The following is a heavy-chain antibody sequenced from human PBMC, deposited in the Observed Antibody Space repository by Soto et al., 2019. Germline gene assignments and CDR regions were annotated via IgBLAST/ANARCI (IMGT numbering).Heavy chain of an antibody. D-gene: IGHD3-22*01. J-gene: IGHJ4*02. Sequence: ASVKVSCKASGYTFTSYGISWVRQAPGQGLEWMGWISAYNGNTNYAQKLQGRVTMTTDTSTSTAYMELRSLRSDETAVYYCARDPFYYYDSSGYYEYWGQGTMVTVSS. CDR3: ARDPFYYYDSSGYYEY. CDR1: GYTFTSYG. CDR2: ISAYNGNT. V-gene: IGHV1-18*01.